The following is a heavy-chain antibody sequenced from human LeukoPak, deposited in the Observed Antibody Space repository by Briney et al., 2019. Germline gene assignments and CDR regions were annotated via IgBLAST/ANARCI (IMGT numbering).Heavy chain of an antibody. Sequence: PSETLSLTCTVSGGSISSYYWSWIRQPPGKGLEWIGYIYYSGSTNYNPSLKSRVTISVDTSKNQFSLRLSSVTAADTAVYYCARNQGVVPVAVGPWGQGTRVTVSS. D-gene: IGHD2-2*01. CDR2: IYYSGST. J-gene: IGHJ5*02. CDR1: GGSISSYY. V-gene: IGHV4-59*08. CDR3: ARNQGVVPVAVGP.